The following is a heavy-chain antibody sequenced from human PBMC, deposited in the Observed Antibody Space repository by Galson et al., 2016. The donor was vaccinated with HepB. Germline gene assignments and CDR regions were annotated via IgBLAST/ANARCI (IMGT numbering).Heavy chain of an antibody. CDR2: ISWDGHTT. CDR1: GFNFDDHV. V-gene: IGHV3-43D*03. Sequence: SLRLSCAGSGFNFDDHVMHWVRQGPGKSLEWVSLISWDGHTTYYADSVKGRFTVSRDNTNSSLYLQMTNLRPEDTAFYYCAKAPLSLIRPFDFWGQGTLVTVSS. D-gene: IGHD3-16*01. CDR3: AKAPLSLIRPFDF. J-gene: IGHJ4*02.